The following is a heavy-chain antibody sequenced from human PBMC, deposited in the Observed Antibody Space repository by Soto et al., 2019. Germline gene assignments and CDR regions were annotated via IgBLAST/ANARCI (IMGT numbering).Heavy chain of an antibody. CDR1: GGSISSYY. CDR2: IYYSGST. D-gene: IGHD5-12*01. V-gene: IGHV4-59*08. J-gene: IGHJ4*02. Sequence: SETLSLTCTVSGGSISSYYWSWIRQPPGKGLEWIGYIYYSGSTYYNPSLKSRVTISVDTSKNQFSLKLSSVTAADTAVYYCARRVQGYSGYDSQFDYWGQGTLVTVSS. CDR3: ARRVQGYSGYDSQFDY.